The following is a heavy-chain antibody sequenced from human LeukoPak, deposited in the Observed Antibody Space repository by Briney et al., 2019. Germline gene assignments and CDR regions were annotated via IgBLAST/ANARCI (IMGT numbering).Heavy chain of an antibody. V-gene: IGHV1-8*01. CDR2: MNPNSGNT. CDR1: GYTFTSYD. Sequence: ASVKVSCKASGYTFTSYDINWVRQATGQGLEWMGWMNPNSGNTGYAQKFQGRVTMTRDTSTSTVYMELSSLRSEDTAVYYCAREMGGYSINSEAFDIWGQGTMVTVSS. CDR3: AREMGGYSINSEAFDI. J-gene: IGHJ3*02. D-gene: IGHD4-11*01.